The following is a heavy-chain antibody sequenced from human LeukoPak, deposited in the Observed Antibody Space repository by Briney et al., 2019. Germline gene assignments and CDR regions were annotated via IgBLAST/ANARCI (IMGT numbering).Heavy chain of an antibody. CDR2: ISSGADYI. D-gene: IGHD5-24*01. Sequence: SGGSLRLSCAASGFTFSDYEMNWVRQAPGKGLEWISYISSGADYIYYADPVKGRFTISRDNAKNSLSLQMNSLRLEDTAVYYCAREGSERDGYNFDHWGQGTLVTVSS. CDR3: AREGSERDGYNFDH. J-gene: IGHJ4*02. CDR1: GFTFSDYE. V-gene: IGHV3-48*03.